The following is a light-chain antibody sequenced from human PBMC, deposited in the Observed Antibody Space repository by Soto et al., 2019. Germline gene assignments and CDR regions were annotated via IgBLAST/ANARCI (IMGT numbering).Light chain of an antibody. CDR1: YSNIGRYP. V-gene: IGLV1-44*01. Sequence: QSFLIQPPSASGTPGQTVTISCSGDYSNIGRYPVNWYQQVPGMAPRLLIYVDNQRPSGVPARFSASRSGASASLAISGLQSADEADYYCAAWGANRDLLFGGGTQLTVL. CDR3: AAWGANRDLL. CDR2: VDN. J-gene: IGLJ7*01.